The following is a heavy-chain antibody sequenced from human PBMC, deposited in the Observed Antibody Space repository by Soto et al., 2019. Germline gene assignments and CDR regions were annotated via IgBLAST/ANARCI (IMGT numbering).Heavy chain of an antibody. J-gene: IGHJ5*02. V-gene: IGHV4-34*01. CDR1: GGSFSGYY. CDR3: ARGKRRRYFDWLLSRNWFDP. D-gene: IGHD3-9*01. CDR2: INHSGST. Sequence: PSETLSLTCAVYGGSFSGYYWSWIRQPPGKGLEWIGEINHSGSTNYNPSLKSRVTISVDTSKNQFSLKLSSVTAADTAVYYCARGKRRRYFDWLLSRNWFDPWGQGTLVTVS.